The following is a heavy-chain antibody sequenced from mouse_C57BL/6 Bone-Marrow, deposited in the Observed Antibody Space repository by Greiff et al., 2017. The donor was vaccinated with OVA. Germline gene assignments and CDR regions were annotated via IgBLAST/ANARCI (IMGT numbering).Heavy chain of an antibody. CDR2: IDPNYGTT. J-gene: IGHJ1*03. D-gene: IGHD1-1*01. CDR1: GYSFTDYN. V-gene: IGHV1-39*01. Sequence: EVQLQQSGPELVKPGASVKISCKASGYSFTDYNMNWVKQSNGKSLEWIGVIDPNYGTTSYNQKFKGKATLTVDQSSSTAYMQLNSLTSEDSAVYYCAGYYGSSLYFDVWGTGTTVTVSS. CDR3: AGYYGSSLYFDV.